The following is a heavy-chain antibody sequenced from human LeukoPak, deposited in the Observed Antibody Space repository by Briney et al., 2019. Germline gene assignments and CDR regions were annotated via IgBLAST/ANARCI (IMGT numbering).Heavy chain of an antibody. J-gene: IGHJ2*01. D-gene: IGHD2-2*01. Sequence: ASVKVSCKASGGTFSSYTISWVRQAPGQGLEWMGWINPNSGGTNYAQKFQGRVTMTRDTSISTAYMELSRLRSDDTAVYYCARIPYCSSTSCYWYFDLWGRGTLVTVSS. CDR1: GGTFSSYT. V-gene: IGHV1-2*02. CDR3: ARIPYCSSTSCYWYFDL. CDR2: INPNSGGT.